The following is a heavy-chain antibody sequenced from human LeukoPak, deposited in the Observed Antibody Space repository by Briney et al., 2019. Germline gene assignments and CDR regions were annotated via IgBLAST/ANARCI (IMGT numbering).Heavy chain of an antibody. CDR2: ISSSSSTI. Sequence: GGSLRLSCAASGFTFSSYSMNWVRQAPGKGLEWVSYISSSSSTIYYADSVKGRFTITRDNAKNSLYLQMNSLRAEDTAVYYCARDQKVTAFDYWGHGTLIIVSP. CDR3: ARDQKVTAFDY. J-gene: IGHJ4*01. CDR1: GFTFSSYS. V-gene: IGHV3-48*01. D-gene: IGHD2-21*02.